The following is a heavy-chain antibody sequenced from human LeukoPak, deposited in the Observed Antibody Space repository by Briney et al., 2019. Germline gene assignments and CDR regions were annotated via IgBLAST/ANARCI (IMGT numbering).Heavy chain of an antibody. J-gene: IGHJ6*03. CDR1: GYTFTNYD. D-gene: IGHD3-3*01. CDR2: MNPNSGNT. V-gene: IGHV1-8*03. CDR3: ARSPITIFGGGPLYFMDV. Sequence: GSVKVSCKASGYTFTNYDISWVRQATGQGLEWMGWMNPNSGNTGYVQKFQGRVTITRNTSISTAYMELSSLRSEDTAVYYCARSPITIFGGGPLYFMDVWGQGTTVTVSS.